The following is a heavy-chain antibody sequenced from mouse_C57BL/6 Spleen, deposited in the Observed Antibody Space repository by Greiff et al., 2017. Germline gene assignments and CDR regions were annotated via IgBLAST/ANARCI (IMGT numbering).Heavy chain of an antibody. D-gene: IGHD1-1*01. J-gene: IGHJ2*01. CDR2: IWTGGGT. Sequence: VKLVESGPGLVAPSQSLSITCTVSGFSLTSYAISWVRQPPGKGLEWLGVIWTGGGTNYNSALKSRLSISKDNSKSQVFLKMNSLQTDDTARYYCARNGRVVDTDYFDYWGQGTTLTVSS. CDR3: ARNGRVVDTDYFDY. V-gene: IGHV2-9-1*01. CDR1: GFSLTSYA.